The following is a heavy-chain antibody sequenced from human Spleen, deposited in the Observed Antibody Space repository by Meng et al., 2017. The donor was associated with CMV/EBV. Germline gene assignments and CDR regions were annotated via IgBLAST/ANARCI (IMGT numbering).Heavy chain of an antibody. CDR2: ISSGDSYI. J-gene: IGHJ6*02. D-gene: IGHD6-19*01. CDR1: GFTFNGYT. Sequence: GGSLRLSCAASGFTFNGYTMSWVRQAPGKGLEWVSSISSGDSYIYYADSVKGRFTISRDNAKNSLYLQMNSLRAEDTAVYYCARDSRGSGWYDGGMDVWGQGTTVTVSS. V-gene: IGHV3-21*01. CDR3: ARDSRGSGWYDGGMDV.